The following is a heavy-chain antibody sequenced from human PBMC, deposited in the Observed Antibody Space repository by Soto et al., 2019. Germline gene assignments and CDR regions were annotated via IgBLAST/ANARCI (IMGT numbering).Heavy chain of an antibody. CDR3: ARGSGSGWTWEAFDI. Sequence: GSLRLSCAASGFTFSSYAMSWIRQPPGTGLEWIGNISYTGSAYYNPSLSSRVTISVDTSKNQFSLKLSSVTAADTAVYYCARGSGSGWTWEAFDIWGQGTMVTVSS. CDR1: GFTFSSYA. J-gene: IGHJ3*02. V-gene: IGHV4-59*12. CDR2: ISYTGSA. D-gene: IGHD6-19*01.